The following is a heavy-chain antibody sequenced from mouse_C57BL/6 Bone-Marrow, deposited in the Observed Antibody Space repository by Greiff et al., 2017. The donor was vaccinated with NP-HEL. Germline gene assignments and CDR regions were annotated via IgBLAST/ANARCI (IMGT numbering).Heavy chain of an antibody. CDR3: DKNCGYYAMDY. J-gene: IGHJ4*01. CDR1: GFSLTSYG. CDR2: IWRGGST. Sequence: QVQLQQSGPGLVQPSQSLSITCTVSGFSLTSYGVHWVRQSPGKGLEWLGVIWRGGSTDYNVAFMYSLSITKDNSNTHMFVKMNSLKADDTDIYYRDKNCGYYAMDYWGQGTSVTVSS. V-gene: IGHV2-5*01.